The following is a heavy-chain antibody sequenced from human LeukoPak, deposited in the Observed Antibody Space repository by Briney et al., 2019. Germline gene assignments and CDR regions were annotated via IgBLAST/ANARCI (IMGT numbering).Heavy chain of an antibody. J-gene: IGHJ4*02. CDR1: GFTFSTYW. Sequence: GGSLRLSCAASGFTFSTYWMHWVRQVPGKGLVWVSRINSDGSSTSYADSVKGRFTISRDNAKNTLYLQMNSLRAEDTAVYFCARGPGSYYYFDWWGQGTLVTVSS. V-gene: IGHV3-74*01. CDR3: ARGPGSYYYFDW. D-gene: IGHD1-26*01. CDR2: INSDGSST.